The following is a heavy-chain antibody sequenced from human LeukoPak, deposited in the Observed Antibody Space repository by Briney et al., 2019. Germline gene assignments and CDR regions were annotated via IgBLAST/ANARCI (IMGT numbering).Heavy chain of an antibody. CDR3: ARVMSGSSTRQDH. Sequence: ASVKVSCKASGYTFTSYYMHWVRQAPGQGLEWMGWINPNSGGTNYAQKFQGRVTMTRDTSISTAYMELSRLRSDDTAVYYCARVMSGSSTRQDHWGQGTLVIVSS. CDR2: INPNSGGT. D-gene: IGHD6-6*01. V-gene: IGHV1-2*02. CDR1: GYTFTSYY. J-gene: IGHJ4*02.